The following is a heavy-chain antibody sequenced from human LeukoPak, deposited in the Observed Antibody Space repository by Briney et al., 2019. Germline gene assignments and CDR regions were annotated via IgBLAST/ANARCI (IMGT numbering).Heavy chain of an antibody. V-gene: IGHV4-34*01. J-gene: IGHJ4*02. Sequence: SETLSLTCAVYGGSFSGYYWSWIREPPGKGLEWIGEINHSGSTNYNPSLKSRVTISVDTSKNQFSLRLSSVTAADTAVYYCARGLPLIRYFDWLQPRYLDYWGQGTLVTVSS. CDR3: ARGLPLIRYFDWLQPRYLDY. CDR1: GGSFSGYY. CDR2: INHSGST. D-gene: IGHD3-9*01.